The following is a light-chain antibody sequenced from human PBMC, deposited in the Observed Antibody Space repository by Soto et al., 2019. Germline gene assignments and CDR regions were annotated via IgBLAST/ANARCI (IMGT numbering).Light chain of an antibody. CDR1: QDIDIS. J-gene: IGKJ1*01. Sequence: DIQMTQSPSTLSVSVGDRVTITCRASQDIDISLAWFQQRPGKAPKVLIYAASGLVTGVPPTFSGSGSGTEFTLTISSVQPDDFATYFCQHYDTFSWTFGQGTKVDIK. CDR3: QHYDTFSWT. V-gene: IGKV1-5*01. CDR2: AAS.